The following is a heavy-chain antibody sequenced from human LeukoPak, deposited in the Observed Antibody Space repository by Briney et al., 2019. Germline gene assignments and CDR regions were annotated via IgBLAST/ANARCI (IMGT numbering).Heavy chain of an antibody. CDR3: ARQGDLYGDY. J-gene: IGHJ4*02. Sequence: GGSLRLSCAASGFTFSSYSMNWVRQAPGKGLEWVSSISSSSSYIYYADSVKGRFTISRDNAKNSLYLQMNSLKASDTAMYYCARQGDLYGDYWGQGTLVTVSS. V-gene: IGHV3-21*04. CDR2: ISSSSSYI. CDR1: GFTFSSYS. D-gene: IGHD3-16*01.